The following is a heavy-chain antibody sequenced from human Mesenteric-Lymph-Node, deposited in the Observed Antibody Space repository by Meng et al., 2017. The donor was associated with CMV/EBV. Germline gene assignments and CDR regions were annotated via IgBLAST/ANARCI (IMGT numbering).Heavy chain of an antibody. Sequence: GGSLRLSCAASGFTFADSTMHWVRQAPGRGLEWVSLITWDGSGTYYADSVKGRFTTSRDNNKNSLFLQMNSLRTEDTALYSCAKGARTSWIDSWGQGTLVTVSS. CDR3: AKGARTSWIDS. CDR2: ITWDGSGT. J-gene: IGHJ4*02. V-gene: IGHV3-43*01. D-gene: IGHD6-13*01. CDR1: GFTFADST.